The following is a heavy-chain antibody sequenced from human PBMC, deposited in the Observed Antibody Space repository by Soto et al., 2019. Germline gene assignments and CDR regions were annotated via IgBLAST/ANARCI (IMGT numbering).Heavy chain of an antibody. Sequence: QMQLQESGPGLVKPSGTLSLTCGVSGGSISSSKWWTWVRQPPGKGPGWIGEIYHSGSTNYNPSLTSRVTISLDKSKNQCSRTLTSVTAADTAVYYCASQDYSSSTDASFLVNGYFDLWGRGILVTVSS. CDR3: ASQDYSSSTDASFLVNGYFDL. V-gene: IGHV4-4*02. CDR1: GGSISSSKW. J-gene: IGHJ2*01. D-gene: IGHD6-6*01. CDR2: IYHSGST.